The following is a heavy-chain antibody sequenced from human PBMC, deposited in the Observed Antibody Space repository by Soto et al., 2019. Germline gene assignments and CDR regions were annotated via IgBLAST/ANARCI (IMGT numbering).Heavy chain of an antibody. J-gene: IGHJ4*02. CDR3: AHRMTTMVRGVMVYYFDY. D-gene: IGHD3-10*01. V-gene: IGHV2-5*02. Sequence: QITLKESGPTLVKPTQTLTLTCTFSGFSLSTSGVGVGWIRQPPGKALEWLALIYWDDDKRYSPSLKSRLTITKDTSKHQVVLTMINMDPVDTATYYCAHRMTTMVRGVMVYYFDYWGQGTLVTVSS. CDR2: IYWDDDK. CDR1: GFSLSTSGVG.